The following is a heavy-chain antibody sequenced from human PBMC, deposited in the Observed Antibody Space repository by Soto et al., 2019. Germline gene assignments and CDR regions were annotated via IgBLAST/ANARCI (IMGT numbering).Heavy chain of an antibody. V-gene: IGHV3-21*01. Sequence: GGSLRLSCAASGFTFSSYSMNWVRQAPGKGLEWVSSISSSSSYIYYADSVKGRFTISRDNAKNPLYLQMNSLRAEDTAVYYCARVTIFGVPWFDAWGQGTLVTVSS. CDR1: GFTFSSYS. CDR3: ARVTIFGVPWFDA. J-gene: IGHJ5*02. CDR2: ISSSSSYI. D-gene: IGHD3-3*01.